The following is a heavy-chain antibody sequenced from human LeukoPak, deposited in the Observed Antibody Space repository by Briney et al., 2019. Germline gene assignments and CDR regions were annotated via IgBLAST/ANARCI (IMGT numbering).Heavy chain of an antibody. D-gene: IGHD3-22*01. CDR1: GHLLSRYG. CDR3: AYGGNPHDISQNWFDP. CDR2: ISIYSGNT. J-gene: IGHJ5*02. V-gene: IGHV1-18*01. Sequence: ASVKVSCKIPGHLLSRYGFTWLRQAPGQGLEWMGWISIYSGNTVYAQNLQGRVTLTTDRSTSTTYMELRSLRSDDTTVYYCAYGGNPHDISQNWFDPWGQGTLVTVSS.